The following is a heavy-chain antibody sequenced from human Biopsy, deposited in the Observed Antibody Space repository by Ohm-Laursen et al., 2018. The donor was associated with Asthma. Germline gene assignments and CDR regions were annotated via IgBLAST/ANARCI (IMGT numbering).Heavy chain of an antibody. CDR1: GDSISVHY. J-gene: IGHJ4*02. Sequence: GTLSLTCTVSGDSISVHYWWAWIRQPPGKGLEWIGYIYYSGTTNYNPSLRGRVTISVNTSKNQFSLKLSSVSAADTAVYFCARDSRGAGPDFDSWGQGTLVTVSS. CDR3: ARDSRGAGPDFDS. D-gene: IGHD6-19*01. CDR2: IYYSGTT. V-gene: IGHV4-59*11.